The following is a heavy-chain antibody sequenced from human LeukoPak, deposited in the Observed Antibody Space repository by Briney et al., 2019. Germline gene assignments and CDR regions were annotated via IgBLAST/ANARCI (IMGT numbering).Heavy chain of an antibody. D-gene: IGHD5-18*01. CDR3: ARALPHRRLMDTTMEQHWFDP. Sequence: GASVKVSCEASGYTFTDYYMHWVRQAPGQGLEWMGIINPSGGSTSYAQKFQGRVTMTRDMSTSTVYMELSSLRSEDTAVYYCARALPHRRLMDTTMEQHWFDPWGQGTLVTVSS. CDR2: INPSGGST. V-gene: IGHV1-46*01. CDR1: GYTFTDYY. J-gene: IGHJ5*02.